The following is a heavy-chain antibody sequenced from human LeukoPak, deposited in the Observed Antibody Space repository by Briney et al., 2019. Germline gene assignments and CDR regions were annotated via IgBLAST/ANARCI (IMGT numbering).Heavy chain of an antibody. D-gene: IGHD2-2*03. V-gene: IGHV4-39*01. Sequence: SETLSLTRTVSGVSISSSNYYWGWVRQPPGKGLEWIGSVSYDDYTYYNPSLKSRVTISVDTSKNHLSLKLNSVTAADTAVYYCARHRGLTGYCVGTSCPTNWFDPWGQGTQVTVSS. CDR1: GVSISSSNYY. J-gene: IGHJ5*02. CDR2: VSYDDYT. CDR3: ARHRGLTGYCVGTSCPTNWFDP.